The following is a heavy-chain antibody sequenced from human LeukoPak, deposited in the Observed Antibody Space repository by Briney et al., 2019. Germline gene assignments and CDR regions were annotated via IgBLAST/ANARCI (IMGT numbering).Heavy chain of an antibody. V-gene: IGHV1-18*01. Sequence: ASVKVSCKASGYTFTTYGISWVRPAPGQGLEWMGWISAYNGNTNYAQKLQGRVTMTTDTSTSAAHMELRGLRSDDTALYYCAKGPYGSWYNNWFDPWGQGTLVTVSS. J-gene: IGHJ5*02. D-gene: IGHD6-13*01. CDR1: GYTFTTYG. CDR3: AKGPYGSWYNNWFDP. CDR2: ISAYNGNT.